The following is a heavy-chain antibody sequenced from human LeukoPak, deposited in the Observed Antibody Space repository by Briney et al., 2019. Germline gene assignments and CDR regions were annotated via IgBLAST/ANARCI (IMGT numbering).Heavy chain of an antibody. D-gene: IGHD6-19*01. CDR1: GYTFTGYT. J-gene: IGHJ5*02. V-gene: IGHV1-3*01. CDR3: ARVSGWYGDNWFDP. CDR2: INAGNAKT. Sequence: GASVKVSCKASGYTFTGYTMHWVRQAPGQRLEWMGWINAGNAKTRYSQKFQGRVTITRDTSASTAYMELSSLRSEDTAVYYCARVSGWYGDNWFDPWGQGTLVTVSS.